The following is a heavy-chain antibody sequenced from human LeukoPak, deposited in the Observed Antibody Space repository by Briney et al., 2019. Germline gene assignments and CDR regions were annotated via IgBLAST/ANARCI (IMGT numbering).Heavy chain of an antibody. D-gene: IGHD3-16*01. CDR3: ARPRAYDSRDLDY. CDR1: GFTFSSYW. V-gene: IGHV3-74*01. Sequence: GGSLRLSCAVSGFTFSSYWMHWVRQAPGKGLVWVLRIDTDGTDTAYADSVKGRFTISRDNAKNTLYLQMNSLRAEDTAVYYCARPRAYDSRDLDYWGQGALVTVSS. J-gene: IGHJ4*02. CDR2: IDTDGTDT.